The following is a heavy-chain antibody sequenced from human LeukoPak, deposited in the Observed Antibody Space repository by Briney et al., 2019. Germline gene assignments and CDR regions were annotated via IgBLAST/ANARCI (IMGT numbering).Heavy chain of an antibody. CDR3: AREKRGRFDY. D-gene: IGHD3-16*01. V-gene: IGHV3-74*01. CDR2: INNDGSST. Sequence: GGSLRLSCAASGFTFTSYWMHWVRQAPGKGLVWVSRINNDGSSTTYADSVKGRFTISRDNAKNTLSLQMNSLITEDTAVYYCAREKRGRFDYGGQGPLVPVPS. J-gene: IGHJ4*02. CDR1: GFTFTSYW.